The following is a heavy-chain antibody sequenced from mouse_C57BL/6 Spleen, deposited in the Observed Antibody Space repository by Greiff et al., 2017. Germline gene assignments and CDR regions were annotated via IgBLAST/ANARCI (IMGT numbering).Heavy chain of an antibody. CDR1: GYTFTEYT. Sequence: VKLMESGAELVKPGASVKLSCKASGYTFTEYTIHWVKQRSGQGLEWIGWFYPGSGSIKYNEKFKDKATLTADKSSSTVYMELSRLTSEDSAVYFCARHEDDYGSSYDWYFDVWGTGTTVTVSS. D-gene: IGHD1-1*01. CDR3: ARHEDDYGSSYDWYFDV. CDR2: FYPGSGSI. J-gene: IGHJ1*03. V-gene: IGHV1-62-2*01.